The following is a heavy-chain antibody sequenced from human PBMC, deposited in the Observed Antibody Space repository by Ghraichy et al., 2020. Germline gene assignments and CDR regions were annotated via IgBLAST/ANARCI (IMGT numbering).Heavy chain of an antibody. CDR3: ARVGLQHQDYYYYYGMDV. D-gene: IGHD4-11*01. V-gene: IGHV4-39*07. J-gene: IGHJ6*02. CDR1: GGSISSTSYY. CDR2: MYYSGST. Sequence: SETLSLTCTVSGGSISSTSYYWGWIRQSPGKGLEWIGTMYYSGSTYYNPSLKSRVTISVDTSKNQFSLRLSSVTAADTAVYYCARVGLQHQDYYYYYGMDVWGQGTTVTVSS.